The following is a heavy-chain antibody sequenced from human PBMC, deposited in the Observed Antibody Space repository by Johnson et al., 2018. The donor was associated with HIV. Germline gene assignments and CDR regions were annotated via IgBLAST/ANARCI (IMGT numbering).Heavy chain of an antibody. D-gene: IGHD6-25*01. J-gene: IGHJ3*02. V-gene: IGHV3-43*01. Sequence: VQLVESGGVVVQPGGSLRLSCAASGFTFDDYSIQWVRQAPGKGLQWVSLISWYGGCTHYADSLKGRFTISRDNSKNTLYLQMNSLRAEDTAVYYCARATDQRLDAFDIWGQGTMVTVSS. CDR1: GFTFDDYS. CDR2: ISWYGGCT. CDR3: ARATDQRLDAFDI.